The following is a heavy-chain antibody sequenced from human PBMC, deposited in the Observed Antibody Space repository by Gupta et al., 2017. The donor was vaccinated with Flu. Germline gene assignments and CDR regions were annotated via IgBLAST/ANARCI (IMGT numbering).Heavy chain of an antibody. CDR2: ITGSGDLT. D-gene: IGHD7-27*01. J-gene: IGHJ5*02. CDR3: AKDVSQTWRPTGVFEP. CDR1: GFTFSNYA. V-gene: IGHV3-23*01. Sequence: EVQLLESGGDLVQPGGSLSLHCVDSGFTFSNYAVGWVRHAPGKGLEWVSSITGSGDLTYYTDSVKGRFTISRDNSKNTLFLQMNNLRAEDSAVYYCAKDVSQTWRPTGVFEPWSQGTLVTVSS.